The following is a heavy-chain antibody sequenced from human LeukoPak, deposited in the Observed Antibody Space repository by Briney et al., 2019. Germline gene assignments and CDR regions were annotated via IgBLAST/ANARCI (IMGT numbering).Heavy chain of an antibody. Sequence: ASVKVSCKASGGTFSSYAISWVRQAPGQGLEWMGGIIPIFGTANYAQKFQGRVTITTDESTSTAYMELSSLRSEDTAVYYCARDKDYGDYVPVWFDPWGQGTLVTVSS. V-gene: IGHV1-69*05. CDR3: ARDKDYGDYVPVWFDP. CDR1: GGTFSSYA. J-gene: IGHJ5*02. D-gene: IGHD4-17*01. CDR2: IIPIFGTA.